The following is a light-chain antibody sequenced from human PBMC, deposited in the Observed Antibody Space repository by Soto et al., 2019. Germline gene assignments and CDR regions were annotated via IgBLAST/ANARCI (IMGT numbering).Light chain of an antibody. CDR3: AAWDDSLNGLV. Sequence: QSVLTQPPSASGTPGQRVTISCSGSSSNIGRNTVNWYQQVPGTAPKLLIYSNNQRPSGVPDRFSGSKSGTSASLAISGLQSEDEADYYCAAWDDSLNGLVFGGGTKLTVL. V-gene: IGLV1-44*01. CDR2: SNN. J-gene: IGLJ2*01. CDR1: SSNIGRNT.